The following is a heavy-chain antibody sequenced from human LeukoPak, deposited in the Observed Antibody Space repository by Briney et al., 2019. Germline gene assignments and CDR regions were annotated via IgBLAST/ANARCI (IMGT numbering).Heavy chain of an antibody. D-gene: IGHD4-23*01. Sequence: GGSLRLSCAASGFTFSSYGMHWVRQAPGKGLEWVAVIWYDGSNKYYADSVKGRFTISRDNSKNTLYLQMNSLRAEDTAVYYCAKEPHGYGGYYYYYYMDVWGKGTTVTVSS. CDR1: GFTFSSYG. CDR3: AKEPHGYGGYYYYYYMDV. J-gene: IGHJ6*03. CDR2: IWYDGSNK. V-gene: IGHV3-33*06.